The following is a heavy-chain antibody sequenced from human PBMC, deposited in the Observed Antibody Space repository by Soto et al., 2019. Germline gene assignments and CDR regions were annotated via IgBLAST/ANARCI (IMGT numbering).Heavy chain of an antibody. CDR1: GFSFSSYA. CDR2: ISGSGTKT. D-gene: IGHD3-22*01. CDR3: AKDHPVIEVVKVFEY. J-gene: IGHJ4*02. Sequence: GGSLRLSCAASGFSFSSYAMSWVRQAPGKGLDWVSAISGSGTKTHYADSVKGRFTISRDNSKNTLYLQMNSLRAEDTAVYYCAKDHPVIEVVKVFEYWGRGALVTVSS. V-gene: IGHV3-23*01.